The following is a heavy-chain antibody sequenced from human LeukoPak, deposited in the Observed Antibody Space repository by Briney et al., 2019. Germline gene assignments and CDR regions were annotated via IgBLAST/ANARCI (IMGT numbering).Heavy chain of an antibody. J-gene: IGHJ4*02. CDR1: GGSISSYY. Sequence: SETLSLTCTVSGGSISSYYWSWIRQPPGKGLEWIGYIYYSGSTNYNPSLKGRITISVDTSKNQFSLKLSSVTAADTAVYYCARSQTGGTFDYWGQGALVTVSS. D-gene: IGHD1-26*01. CDR2: IYYSGST. CDR3: ARSQTGGTFDY. V-gene: IGHV4-59*01.